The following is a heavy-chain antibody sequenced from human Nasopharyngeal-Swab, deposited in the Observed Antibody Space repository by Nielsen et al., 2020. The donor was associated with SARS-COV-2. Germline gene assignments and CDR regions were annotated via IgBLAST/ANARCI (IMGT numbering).Heavy chain of an antibody. CDR2: ISYDGSNE. J-gene: IGHJ2*01. V-gene: IGHV3-30*03. Sequence: GGSLRLSCAASGFTFSSSGMDWVRQAPGKGLEWVAVISYDGSNEYYEDSVKGRFTISRDNSKNTPYLQMNSLRAEDTAVYYCAREGEGIGWYFDLWGRGTLVTVSS. CDR3: AREGEGIGWYFDL. CDR1: GFTFSSSG. D-gene: IGHD3-16*01.